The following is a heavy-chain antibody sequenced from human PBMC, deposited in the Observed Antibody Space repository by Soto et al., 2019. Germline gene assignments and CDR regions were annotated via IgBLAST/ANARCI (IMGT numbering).Heavy chain of an antibody. Sequence: EVQLLESGGGLVQPGGSLRLSCAASGFTFSSYAMSWVRQAPGKGLEWVSAISGSGGSTYYADSVKGRFTISRDNSKNTLYLQMNGLRAEDTAVYYCASPTMVRGVIITDYWGQGTLVTVSS. CDR2: ISGSGGST. J-gene: IGHJ4*02. V-gene: IGHV3-23*01. CDR3: ASPTMVRGVIITDY. CDR1: GFTFSSYA. D-gene: IGHD3-10*01.